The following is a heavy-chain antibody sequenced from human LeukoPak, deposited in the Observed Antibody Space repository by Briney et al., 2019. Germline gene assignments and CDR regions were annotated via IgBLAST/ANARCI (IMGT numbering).Heavy chain of an antibody. V-gene: IGHV4-34*01. Sequence: IGEINHSGSTNYNPSLKSRVTISVDTSKNQFSLKLSSVTAADTAVYYCANSHSYGYHFDYWGQGTLVTVSS. CDR3: ANSHSYGYHFDY. D-gene: IGHD5-18*01. CDR2: INHSGST. J-gene: IGHJ4*02.